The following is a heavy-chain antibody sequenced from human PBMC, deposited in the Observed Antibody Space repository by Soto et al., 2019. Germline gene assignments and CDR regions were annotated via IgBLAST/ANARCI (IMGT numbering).Heavy chain of an antibody. V-gene: IGHV3-30-3*01. CDR3: ARASHYDFWSGYYRGAHRGGDY. CDR1: GFTFSSYA. CDR2: ISCDGSNK. J-gene: IGHJ4*02. Sequence: QVQLVESVGGVVQPGRSLRLSCAASGFTFSSYAMHWVRQAPGQGLERVSVISCDGSNKYYADSVKGRFTISRDNYKKTLYLQMNSPRAEDTAVYYCARASHYDFWSGYYRGAHRGGDYWGQGTLVTVSS. D-gene: IGHD3-3*01.